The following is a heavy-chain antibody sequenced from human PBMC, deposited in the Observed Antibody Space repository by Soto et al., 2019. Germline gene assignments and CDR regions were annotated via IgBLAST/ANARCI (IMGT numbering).Heavy chain of an antibody. J-gene: IGHJ4*02. CDR3: AGLSQTGTTH. D-gene: IGHD1-1*01. CDR1: GGSFSGYY. Sequence: PSETLSLTCAVYGGSFSGYYWSWIRQPPGKGLEWIGEINHSGSTNYNPSLKSRVTISVDTSKNQFSLKLSSVTAADTAVYYCAGLSQTGTTHWGQGTLVTVSS. CDR2: INHSGST. V-gene: IGHV4-34*01.